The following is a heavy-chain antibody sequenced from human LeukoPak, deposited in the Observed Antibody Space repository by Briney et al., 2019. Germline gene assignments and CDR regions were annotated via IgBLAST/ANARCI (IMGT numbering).Heavy chain of an antibody. CDR3: ARDGLGFRYYDSSGYYY. J-gene: IGHJ4*02. CDR1: GGTFSSYA. Sequence: SVKVSCKASGGTFSSYAISWVRQAPGQGLEWMGRIIPIFGTANYAQKFQGRVTITTDESTSTAYMELSSLRSEDTAVYYWARDGLGFRYYDSSGYYYWGQGTLVTVSS. V-gene: IGHV1-69*05. D-gene: IGHD3-22*01. CDR2: IIPIFGTA.